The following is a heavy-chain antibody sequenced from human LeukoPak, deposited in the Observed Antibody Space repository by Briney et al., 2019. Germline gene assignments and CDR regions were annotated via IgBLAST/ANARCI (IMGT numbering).Heavy chain of an antibody. J-gene: IGHJ3*02. CDR1: GFTFSSDA. V-gene: IGHV3-23*01. Sequence: HPGGSLRLSCAASGFTFSSDAMSWVRQAPGKGLEWVSTISASADRINYADSVRGRFIISRDNSKNTLFLQMNSLRAEDTAVYFCAKSKVAAAGTGAFDIWGQGTMVTVSS. CDR3: AKSKVAAAGTGAFDI. CDR2: ISASADRI. D-gene: IGHD6-13*01.